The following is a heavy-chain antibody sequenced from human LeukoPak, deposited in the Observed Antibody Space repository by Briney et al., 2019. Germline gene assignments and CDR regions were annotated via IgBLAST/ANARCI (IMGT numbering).Heavy chain of an antibody. CDR2: IKSKTDGGTT. D-gene: IGHD5-18*01. Sequence: GGSLRLSCAASGFTFSSYAMSWVRQAPGKGLEWVGRIKSKTDGGTTDYAAPVKGRFTISRDDSKNTLYLQMNSLKTEDTAVYYCTTDTWIQLWLFDYWGQGTLVTVSS. CDR1: GFTFSSYA. CDR3: TTDTWIQLWLFDY. V-gene: IGHV3-15*01. J-gene: IGHJ4*02.